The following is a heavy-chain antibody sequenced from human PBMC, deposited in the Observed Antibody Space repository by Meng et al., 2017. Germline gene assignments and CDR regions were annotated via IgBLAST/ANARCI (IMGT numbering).Heavy chain of an antibody. D-gene: IGHD4-17*01. CDR2: LAWDDDK. J-gene: IGHJ4*02. V-gene: IGHV2-5*02. CDR1: GISLNSNGVG. Sequence: HMTLKESGTPLLKPTTTLPLTRTCSGISLNSNGVGVGWIRQPPGKALEWLALLAWDDDKRYSPSLKSRLTITKDTSKNQVVLTMTNMDPVDTATYYCAHYLTVTYFDYWGQGTLVTVSS. CDR3: AHYLTVTYFDY.